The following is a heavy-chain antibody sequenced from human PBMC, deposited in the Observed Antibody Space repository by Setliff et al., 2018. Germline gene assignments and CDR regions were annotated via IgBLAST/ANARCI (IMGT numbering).Heavy chain of an antibody. CDR3: VRDGGINMVKTYYYGLDV. CDR2: ISSSGYTI. D-gene: IGHD3-10*01. V-gene: IGHV3-11*04. CDR1: GFTLGDYY. J-gene: IGHJ6*02. Sequence: PGGSLRLSCEASGFTLGDYYMTWIRQAPGKGLEWISYISSSGYTIYYANSVKGRFSISRDDALNSLFLEMNSLRVDDTAIYYCVRDGGINMVKTYYYGLDVWGQGTTVTVSS.